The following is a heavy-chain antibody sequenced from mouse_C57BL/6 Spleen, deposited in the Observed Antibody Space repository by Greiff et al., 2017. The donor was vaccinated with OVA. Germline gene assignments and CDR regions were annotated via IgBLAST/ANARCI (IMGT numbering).Heavy chain of an antibody. V-gene: IGHV1-82*01. CDR2: IYPGDGDT. CDR3: AKGVLLVSQYYFDY. J-gene: IGHJ2*01. CDR1: GYAFSSSW. D-gene: IGHD1-1*01. Sequence: VMLVESGPELVKPGASVKISCKASGYAFSSSWMNWVKQRPGKGLEWIGRIYPGDGDTNYNGKFKGKATLTADKSSSTAYMQLSSLTSEDSAVYFCAKGVLLVSQYYFDYWGQGTTLTVSS.